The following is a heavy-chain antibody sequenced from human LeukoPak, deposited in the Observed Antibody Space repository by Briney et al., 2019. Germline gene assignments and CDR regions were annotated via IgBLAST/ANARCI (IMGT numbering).Heavy chain of an antibody. Sequence: GGSLRLYCAASGFTFSSYAMNWVRQAPGQGLEWVSGISGSGAGTNYADSVKGRFTISRDNSKNTLYLQMNSLRAEDTAVYYCAKVRDSSGWGTLFGYWGQGTLVTVSS. V-gene: IGHV3-23*01. D-gene: IGHD6-19*01. CDR3: AKVRDSSGWGTLFGY. J-gene: IGHJ4*02. CDR2: ISGSGAGT. CDR1: GFTFSSYA.